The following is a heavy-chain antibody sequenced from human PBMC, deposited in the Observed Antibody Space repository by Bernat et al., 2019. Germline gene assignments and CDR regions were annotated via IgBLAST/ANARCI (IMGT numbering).Heavy chain of an antibody. V-gene: IGHV3-13*01. Sequence: EVQLVESGGVLVQPGGSLRLSCAASGFTFRNFDMHWVRQATGKGLEWVAGIGVRGDTYHPESVKGRFTVSRENAKNSVYLQMNSLRAGDTAVYYCARESMLRGSYDDFDIWGQGTVVTVSS. CDR2: IGVRGDT. CDR1: GFTFRNFD. J-gene: IGHJ3*02. D-gene: IGHD3-10*02. CDR3: ARESMLRGSYDDFDI.